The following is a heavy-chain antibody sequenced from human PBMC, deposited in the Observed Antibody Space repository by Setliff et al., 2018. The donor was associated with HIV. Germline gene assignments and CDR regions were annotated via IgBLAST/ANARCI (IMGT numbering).Heavy chain of an antibody. CDR3: ARYFTDTVVGVVPFFDY. CDR2: ISTAGSDR. D-gene: IGHD3-3*01. V-gene: IGHV3-21*01. CDR1: GFSFSAYS. J-gene: IGHJ4*02. Sequence: PGGSLRLSCAASGFSFSAYSMNWVRQAPGKGLEWVSSISTAGSDRFYTDSVKGRFTISRDNAKKSLYLQMNSLRAEDTAVYYCARYFTDTVVGVVPFFDYWGQGTLVTVSS.